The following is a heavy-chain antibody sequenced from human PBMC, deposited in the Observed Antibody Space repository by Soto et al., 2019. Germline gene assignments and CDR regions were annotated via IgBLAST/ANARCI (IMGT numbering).Heavy chain of an antibody. CDR2: IYYSGST. CDR1: GGSISSGDYY. D-gene: IGHD2-2*01. V-gene: IGHV4-30-4*01. CDR3: ARGCYDRNGYYFDY. Sequence: SETLSLTCTVSGGSISSGDYYWSWIRQPPGKGLEWIGYIYYSGSTYYNTSLKSRVTISVDTSKNQITLKLSSVTAADTALYYCARGCYDRNGYYFDYWGQGTLVTVSA. J-gene: IGHJ4*02.